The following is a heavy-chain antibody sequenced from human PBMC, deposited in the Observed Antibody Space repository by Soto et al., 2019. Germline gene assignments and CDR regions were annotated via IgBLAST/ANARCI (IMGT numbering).Heavy chain of an antibody. J-gene: IGHJ4*02. V-gene: IGHV3-66*01. CDR3: AKRGTTVTTSLWY. D-gene: IGHD4-17*01. CDR1: GFTVSNNY. CDR2: IYSGGVT. Sequence: EVQLVESGGGLVQPGGSLRLSCAASGFTVSNNYMCWVRQAPGKGLEWVSLIYSGGVTHYADSVRGGFTISRDNSRNTLYLQMNSLRADDTAVYYCAKRGTTVTTSLWYWGQGTLVTVSS.